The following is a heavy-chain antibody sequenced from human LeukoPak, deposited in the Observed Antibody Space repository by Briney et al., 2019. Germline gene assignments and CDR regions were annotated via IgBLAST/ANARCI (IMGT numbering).Heavy chain of an antibody. V-gene: IGHV3-9*01. J-gene: IGHJ6*02. CDR2: ISWNSGSI. D-gene: IGHD3-9*01. Sequence: GGSLRLSCAASGFTFDDYAMHWVRQAPGKGLEWVSGISWNSGSIGYADSVRGRFTISRDNAKNTLYPQMNTLRVEDTAVYYCTRDLMDYDVSTGLHHYYMDVWGQGTTVTVSS. CDR1: GFTFDDYA. CDR3: TRDLMDYDVSTGLHHYYMDV.